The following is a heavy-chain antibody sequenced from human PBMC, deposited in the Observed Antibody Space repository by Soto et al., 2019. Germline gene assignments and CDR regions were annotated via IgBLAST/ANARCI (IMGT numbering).Heavy chain of an antibody. J-gene: IGHJ4*02. V-gene: IGHV1-18*01. CDR3: ARDTGNFFDY. CDR2: IGPSSGNT. CDR1: GYTFTSYT. Sequence: ASVKVSCKASGYTFTSYTISWVRQAPGQGLEWVGWIGPSSGNTDSARSLQGRVTMTTDTSTRTAYMELRSLRSDDTAVYYCARDTGNFFDYWGQGTLVTVSP.